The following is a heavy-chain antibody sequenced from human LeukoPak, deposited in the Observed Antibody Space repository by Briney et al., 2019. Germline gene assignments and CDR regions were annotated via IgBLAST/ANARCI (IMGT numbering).Heavy chain of an antibody. Sequence: GGSLRLSCAASGFTFSSYGMHWVRQAPGKGLEWVGFIRSKAYGGTTEYAASVKGRFTISRDDSKSIAYLQMNSLKTEDTAVYYCTRVRGYDILTGGWGQGTLVTVSS. CDR2: IRSKAYGGTT. CDR1: GFTFSSYG. J-gene: IGHJ4*02. CDR3: TRVRGYDILTGG. D-gene: IGHD3-9*01. V-gene: IGHV3-49*04.